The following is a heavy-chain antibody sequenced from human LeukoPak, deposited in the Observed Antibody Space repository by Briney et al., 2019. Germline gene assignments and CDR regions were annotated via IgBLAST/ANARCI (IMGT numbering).Heavy chain of an antibody. J-gene: IGHJ4*02. V-gene: IGHV3-23*01. CDR2: ISDSGGRT. Sequence: GGSLRLSCAVSGITLSNYGMSWVRQAPGKGLEWVAGISDSGGRTNYADSVKGRFTISRDNPKNTLYLQMNSLRAEDTAVYFCAKRGVVIRVFLVGFHKEAYYFDSWGQGALVTVSS. CDR1: GITLSNYG. CDR3: AKRGVVIRVFLVGFHKEAYYFDS. D-gene: IGHD3-10*01.